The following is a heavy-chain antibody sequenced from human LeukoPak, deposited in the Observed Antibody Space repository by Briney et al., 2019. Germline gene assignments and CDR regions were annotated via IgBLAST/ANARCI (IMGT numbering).Heavy chain of an antibody. Sequence: GGSLRLSCAASGFTFSSYGMHWVRQAPGKGLEWVAVISYDGSNKYYADSVKGRFTISRDNSKNTLYLQMNSLRAEDTAVYYCAIGLYGGPFDYWGQGTLVTVSS. J-gene: IGHJ4*02. CDR1: GFTFSSYG. V-gene: IGHV3-30*03. CDR3: AIGLYGGPFDY. CDR2: ISYDGSNK. D-gene: IGHD4-17*01.